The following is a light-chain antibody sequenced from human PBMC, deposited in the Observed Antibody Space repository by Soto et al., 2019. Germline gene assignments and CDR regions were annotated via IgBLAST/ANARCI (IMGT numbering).Light chain of an antibody. CDR1: QSISNW. CDR3: QQYNSYWT. CDR2: DAS. J-gene: IGKJ1*01. V-gene: IGKV1-5*01. Sequence: DIQMTQSPSTLSASVGDRVTITCRASQSISNWLAWYQQKPGKAPKLLIYDASSLESGVPSRFSGSGSGTEFTLTISSLQPDDFATYYCQQYNSYWTFGQGTKVEIE.